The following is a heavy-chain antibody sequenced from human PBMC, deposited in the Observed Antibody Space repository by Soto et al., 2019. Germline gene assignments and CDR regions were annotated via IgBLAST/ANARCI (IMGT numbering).Heavy chain of an antibody. Sequence: SETLSLTCAVSGGSISSVHYPWTWIRQPPGKGLEWIGYIYPGGNTYYSPSLKSRVTIALDTSKSLVSLRLNSVTAAETALYYCARMAGVAISXWGQGPLFTVSX. CDR2: IYPGGNT. CDR3: ARMAGVAISX. CDR1: GGSISSVHYP. J-gene: IGHJ4*02. D-gene: IGHD2-21*01. V-gene: IGHV4-30-2*01.